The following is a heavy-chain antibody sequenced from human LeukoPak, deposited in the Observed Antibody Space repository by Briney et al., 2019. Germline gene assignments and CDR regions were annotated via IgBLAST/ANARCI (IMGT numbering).Heavy chain of an antibody. CDR3: ARVIAARHFDY. J-gene: IGHJ4*02. CDR1: GFTVSNTY. D-gene: IGHD6-6*01. Sequence: GGSLRLSCAASGFTVSNTYMSWVRQAPGKGLEWVSLIYSGGSTYYADSVKGRFTISRDNSRNTMFLQMNSLRAEDTAVYYCARVIAARHFDYWGQGTLVTVSS. V-gene: IGHV3-66*01. CDR2: IYSGGST.